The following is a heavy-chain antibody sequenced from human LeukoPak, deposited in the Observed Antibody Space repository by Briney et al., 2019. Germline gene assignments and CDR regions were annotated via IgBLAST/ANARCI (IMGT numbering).Heavy chain of an antibody. V-gene: IGHV3-23*01. CDR3: AKAASPTTRYFDY. Sequence: GGSLRLSCAASGFTFSSYAMSWVRQAPGKGLEWVSAISGSGGSTYYADSVKGRFTISRDNPKNTLYLQMNSLRVEDTAVYYCAKAASPTTRYFDYWGQGTLVTVSS. D-gene: IGHD1-26*01. CDR1: GFTFSSYA. CDR2: ISGSGGST. J-gene: IGHJ4*02.